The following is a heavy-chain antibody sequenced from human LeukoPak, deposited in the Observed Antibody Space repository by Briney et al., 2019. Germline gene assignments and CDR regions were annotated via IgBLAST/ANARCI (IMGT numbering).Heavy chain of an antibody. Sequence: SVKVSCKASGGTFSSYAISWVRQAPGQGLEWMGRIIPIFGIANYAQKFQGRVTITADKSTSTAYMELSSLRSEDTAVYYCARDRGSVRGDNFDYWGQGTLVTVSS. D-gene: IGHD3-10*01. V-gene: IGHV1-69*04. CDR1: GGTFSSYA. CDR2: IIPIFGIA. J-gene: IGHJ4*02. CDR3: ARDRGSVRGDNFDY.